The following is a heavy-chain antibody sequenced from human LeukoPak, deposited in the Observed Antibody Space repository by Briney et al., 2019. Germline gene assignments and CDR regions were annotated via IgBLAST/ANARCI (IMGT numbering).Heavy chain of an antibody. CDR3: ARGRSGSYGFFDY. CDR1: GFTFSTSW. CDR2: IDSDGSRI. D-gene: IGHD3-10*01. Sequence: GGSLRLSCEGSGFTFSTSWMHWVRQAPGKGLVWVSRIDSDGSRITYADSVKGRFTISRDNAKNTVYLQMNSLRAEDTAVYYCARGRSGSYGFFDYWSLGNLVTVSS. V-gene: IGHV3-74*03. J-gene: IGHJ4*02.